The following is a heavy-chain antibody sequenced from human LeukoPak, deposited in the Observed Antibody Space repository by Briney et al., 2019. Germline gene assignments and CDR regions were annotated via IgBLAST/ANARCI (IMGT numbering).Heavy chain of an antibody. CDR2: ISSSSQTI. CDR3: ARAMGPYDFWSGYPSGAFDY. Sequence: GGSLRLSCAASGFTFSDYSVTWVRQAPGKGLEWVSYISSSSQTIYYTDSVKGRFTISRDNAKNSLFLQMNSLRVEDTAVYYCARAMGPYDFWSGYPSGAFDYWGQGTLVTVSS. V-gene: IGHV3-48*01. D-gene: IGHD3-3*01. CDR1: GFTFSDYS. J-gene: IGHJ4*02.